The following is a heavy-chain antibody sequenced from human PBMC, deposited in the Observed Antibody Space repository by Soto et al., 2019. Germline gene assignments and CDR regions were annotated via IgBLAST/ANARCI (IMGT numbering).Heavy chain of an antibody. D-gene: IGHD2-2*01. CDR3: AKAREYCSSTSCTVTPFDY. J-gene: IGHJ4*02. CDR1: GFTFSYYA. Sequence: PGGSLRLSCAASGFTFSYYAITWVRQAPGKGLEWVSTISGGGDNTYYADSVKGRFTISRDNSKNTLYLQMNSLRAEDTAIYYCAKAREYCSSTSCTVTPFDYWGQGTLVTVSS. CDR2: ISGGGDNT. V-gene: IGHV3-23*01.